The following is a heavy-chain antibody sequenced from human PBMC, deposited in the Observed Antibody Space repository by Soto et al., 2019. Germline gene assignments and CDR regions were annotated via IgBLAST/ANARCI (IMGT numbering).Heavy chain of an antibody. D-gene: IGHD4-17*01. J-gene: IGHJ6*02. Sequence: QVQLVQSGAEVKKPGSSVKVSCKASGGTFSSYAISWVRQAPGQGLEWMGGINPIFGTANYAQKFQGRVTITADESTSTAYMELRSLRPEDTAVYYCAALVTTRVVGYDGMDVLGQGTTVTVSS. CDR1: GGTFSSYA. CDR3: AALVTTRVVGYDGMDV. V-gene: IGHV1-69*12. CDR2: INPIFGTA.